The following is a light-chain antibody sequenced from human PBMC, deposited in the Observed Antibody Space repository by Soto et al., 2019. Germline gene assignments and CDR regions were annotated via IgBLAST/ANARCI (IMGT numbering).Light chain of an antibody. CDR3: QQYGSSGT. CDR1: QSVRSN. Sequence: MVMTQSPTSLSVSPGERVTLSCRASQSVRSNLAWYQQKPCQAPRLLIYGASNRATGIPDRFSGSGSGTDFTLTISRLEPEDFAVYYCQQYGSSGTFGQGTKVDI. V-gene: IGKV3-20*01. CDR2: GAS. J-gene: IGKJ1*01.